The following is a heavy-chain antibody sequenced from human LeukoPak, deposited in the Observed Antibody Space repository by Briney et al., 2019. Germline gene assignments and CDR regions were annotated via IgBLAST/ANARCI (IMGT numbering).Heavy chain of an antibody. CDR3: ARVVIPTTHGDY. V-gene: IGHV3-21*01. Sequence: PGGSLRLSCAASGFTFSTYSMNWVRQAPGKGLEWVSSISSSSYYIHYADSVKGRFTISRDNAKNSLYLQMNSLRAEDTAVYYCARVVIPTTHGDYWGQGTLVTVSS. CDR1: GFTFSTYS. CDR2: ISSSSYYI. D-gene: IGHD2-2*01. J-gene: IGHJ4*02.